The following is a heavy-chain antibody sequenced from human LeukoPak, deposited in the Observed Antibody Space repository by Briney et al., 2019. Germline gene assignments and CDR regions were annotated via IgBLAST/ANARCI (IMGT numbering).Heavy chain of an antibody. J-gene: IGHJ6*02. CDR2: INQSGST. CDR1: GGSFSGYY. V-gene: IGHV4-34*01. D-gene: IGHD6-6*01. CDR3: ARGVGPKRIAARPDSVYYYGMDV. Sequence: NPSETLSLTCAVYGGSFSGYYWSWVRQPPGKGLEWLGEINQSGSTNYNPSLKSRVTISVDTSKNQFSLKLSSVTAADTAVYYCARGVGPKRIAARPDSVYYYGMDVWGQGTTVTVSS.